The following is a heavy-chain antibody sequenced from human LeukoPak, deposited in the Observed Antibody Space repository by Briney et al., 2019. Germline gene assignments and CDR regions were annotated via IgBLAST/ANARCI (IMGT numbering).Heavy chain of an antibody. J-gene: IGHJ4*02. Sequence: GGSLRLXCAASGFTFSSNWMQWVRQAPGLGLVWVSSINIDGAKNAADSVKGRFTISRDNAKNTLYLQMNSLRGEDTAVYYCAREEATTVANDYWGQGTLVTVSS. CDR1: GFTFSSNW. CDR3: AREEATTVANDY. D-gene: IGHD4-17*01. V-gene: IGHV3-74*01. CDR2: INIDGAK.